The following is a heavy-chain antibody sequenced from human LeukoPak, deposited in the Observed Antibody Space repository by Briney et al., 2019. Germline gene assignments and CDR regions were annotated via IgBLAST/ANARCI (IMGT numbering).Heavy chain of an antibody. D-gene: IGHD3-10*01. CDR2: INYSGST. Sequence: PSEARSLTCTVSGGSISSDNYQWSWIRQPPGKGLEWIGYINYSGSTYYSPSLKSRVTISVDTSKNQFFLKLGSVTAADTAVYYCARYGSGSTWFDPWGQGTLVTVSS. CDR1: GGSISSDNYQ. V-gene: IGHV4-30-4*01. J-gene: IGHJ5*02. CDR3: ARYGSGSTWFDP.